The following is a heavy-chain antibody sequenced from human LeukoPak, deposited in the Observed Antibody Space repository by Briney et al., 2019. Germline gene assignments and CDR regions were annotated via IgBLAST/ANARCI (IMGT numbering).Heavy chain of an antibody. CDR3: LTMGVVAANGWFDP. CDR1: GYTFTGYY. V-gene: IGHV1-2*02. J-gene: IGHJ5*02. D-gene: IGHD2-15*01. Sequence: ASVKVSCKASGYTFTGYYMHWVRQAPGQGLEWMGWINPNSGGTNYAQKFQGRVTMTRDTSISTAYMELSRLRSDDTAVYYCLTMGVVAANGWFDPWGQGTLVTVSS. CDR2: INPNSGGT.